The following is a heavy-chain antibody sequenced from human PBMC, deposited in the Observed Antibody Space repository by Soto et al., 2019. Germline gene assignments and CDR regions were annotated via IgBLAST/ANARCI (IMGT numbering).Heavy chain of an antibody. J-gene: IGHJ3*02. CDR2: MNPNSGKT. Sequence: QVQLVQSGAEVKKPGASVKVSCKASGYTFTSYDINWVRQATGQGLEWMGWMNPNSGKTGYAQRCPGRFTMTINTSISTAYMERSSLRAEATAVYYCASGSIAVAEDDAFDIWGQGTMVTVSA. D-gene: IGHD6-19*01. CDR1: GYTFTSYD. V-gene: IGHV1-8*01. CDR3: ASGSIAVAEDDAFDI.